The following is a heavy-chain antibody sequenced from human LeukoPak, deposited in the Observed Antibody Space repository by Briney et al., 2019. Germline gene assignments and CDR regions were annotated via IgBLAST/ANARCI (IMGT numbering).Heavy chain of an antibody. D-gene: IGHD1-26*01. Sequence: AGGSLRLSCAASGFDLSTYAMHWVRQAPGKGLEWVAVIWFDESIKYYADAVKGRFTISRDNSKNTLYLQMNSLRAEDTAVYYCARDKLVGATPLDAFDIWGQGTMVTVSS. CDR3: ARDKLVGATPLDAFDI. V-gene: IGHV3-33*01. J-gene: IGHJ3*02. CDR1: GFDLSTYA. CDR2: IWFDESIK.